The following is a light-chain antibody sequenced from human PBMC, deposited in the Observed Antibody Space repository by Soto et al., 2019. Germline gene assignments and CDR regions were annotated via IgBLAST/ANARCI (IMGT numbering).Light chain of an antibody. CDR2: DAS. V-gene: IGKV3-11*01. J-gene: IGKJ4*01. CDR3: QQRSNWLLT. Sequence: EIVLTQSPATLSLSPGERATLSCRASQSVSSYLAWYQQKPGQAPRLLIYDASNRATGIPARFSGSGSGTDFTLTISSLEPEDFAVYYCQQRSNWLLTFXGXXXXEI. CDR1: QSVSSY.